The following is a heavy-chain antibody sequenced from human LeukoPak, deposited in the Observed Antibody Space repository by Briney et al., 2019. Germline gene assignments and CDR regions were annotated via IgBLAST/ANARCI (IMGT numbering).Heavy chain of an antibody. CDR1: GGSISSYY. Sequence: PSETLSLTCTVSGGSISSYYWSWIRRPPGKGLEWIGYIYYSGSTNYNPSLKSRVTISVDTSKNQFSLKLSSVTAADTAVYYCARNRITMVRGVTTVGYYYYMDVWGKGTTVTVSS. J-gene: IGHJ6*03. V-gene: IGHV4-59*01. CDR2: IYYSGST. CDR3: ARNRITMVRGVTTVGYYYYMDV. D-gene: IGHD3-10*01.